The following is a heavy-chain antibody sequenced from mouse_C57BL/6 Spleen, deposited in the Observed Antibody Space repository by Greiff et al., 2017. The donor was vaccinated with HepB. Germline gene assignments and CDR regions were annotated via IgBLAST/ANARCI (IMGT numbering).Heavy chain of an antibody. D-gene: IGHD1-1*01. Sequence: QVQLKESGAELVKPGASVKISCKASGYAFSSYWMNWVKQRPGKGLEWIGQIYPGDGDTNYNGKFKGKATLTADKSSSTAYMQLSSLTSEDSEVYFCARVSDYYGSSFDYWGQGTTLTVSS. CDR3: ARVSDYYGSSFDY. J-gene: IGHJ2*01. CDR1: GYAFSSYW. CDR2: IYPGDGDT. V-gene: IGHV1-80*01.